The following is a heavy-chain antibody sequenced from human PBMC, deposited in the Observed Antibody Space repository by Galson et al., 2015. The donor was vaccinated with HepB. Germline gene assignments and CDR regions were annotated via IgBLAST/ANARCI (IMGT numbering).Heavy chain of an antibody. J-gene: IGHJ6*02. D-gene: IGHD2-2*02. CDR3: ARDWYEYQLLYGRYYYYGMDV. V-gene: IGHV4-4*07. CDR1: GGSISSYY. CDR2: IYTSGST. Sequence: SETLSLTCTVSGGSISSYYWSWIRQPAGKGLEWIGRIYTSGSTNYNPSLKSRVTMSVDTSKNQFSLKLSSVTAADTAVYYCARDWYEYQLLYGRYYYYGMDVWGQGTTVTVSS.